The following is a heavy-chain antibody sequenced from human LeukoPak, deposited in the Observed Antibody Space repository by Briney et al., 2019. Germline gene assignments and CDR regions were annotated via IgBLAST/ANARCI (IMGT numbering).Heavy chain of an antibody. CDR1: GGSISRYS. D-gene: IGHD3-22*01. Sequence: SETLSLTCTVSGGSISRYSWSWIRQRPGKGLEWSGYIYYSGSNNYNPSLKSRVTISVDPSKNQFSLKLSSVTAADTAVYYCARGGSKAGGMKVRDSDAFDIWGQGTMVTVSS. V-gene: IGHV4-59*01. CDR2: IYYSGSN. J-gene: IGHJ3*02. CDR3: ARGGSKAGGMKVRDSDAFDI.